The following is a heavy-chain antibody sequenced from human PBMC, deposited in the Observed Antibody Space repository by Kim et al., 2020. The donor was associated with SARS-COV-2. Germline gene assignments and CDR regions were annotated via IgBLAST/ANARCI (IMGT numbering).Heavy chain of an antibody. J-gene: IGHJ3*02. V-gene: IGHV1-2*06. CDR1: GYTFTGYY. Sequence: ASVKVSCKASGYTFTGYYMHWVRQAPGQGLEWMGRINPNSGGTNYAQKFQGRGTMTRDTSISTAYMELSRLRSDDTAVYYCARGAHFGRYSSGWYGSGAFDIWGQGTMVTVSS. D-gene: IGHD6-19*01. CDR3: ARGAHFGRYSSGWYGSGAFDI. CDR2: INPNSGGT.